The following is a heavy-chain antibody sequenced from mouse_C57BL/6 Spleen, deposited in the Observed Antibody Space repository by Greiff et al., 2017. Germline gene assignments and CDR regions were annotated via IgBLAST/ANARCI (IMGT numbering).Heavy chain of an antibody. CDR3: TRYYYGNSYAMDY. V-gene: IGHV1-15*01. J-gene: IGHJ4*01. CDR2: IDPETGGT. CDR1: GYTFTDYE. D-gene: IGHD2-1*01. Sequence: VKLQESGAELVRPGASVTLSCKASGYTFTDYEMHWVKQTPVHGLEWIGAIDPETGGTAYNQKFKGKAILTADKSSSTAYMELRSLTSEDSAVYYCTRYYYGNSYAMDYWGQGTSVTVSS.